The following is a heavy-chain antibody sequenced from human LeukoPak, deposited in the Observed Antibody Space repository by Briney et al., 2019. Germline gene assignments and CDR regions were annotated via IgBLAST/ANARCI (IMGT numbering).Heavy chain of an antibody. CDR3: ARIRWELLPFFDY. J-gene: IGHJ4*02. V-gene: IGHV3-48*03. D-gene: IGHD1-26*01. CDR2: ISSSGGTI. CDR1: GFTFSSYE. Sequence: PGGSLRLSCAASGFTFSSYEMNWVRQAPGEGLEWVSYISSSGGTIYYADSVKGRFTISRDNAKNSLYLQMNSLRDEDTAIYYCARIRWELLPFFDYWGQGTLVTVSS.